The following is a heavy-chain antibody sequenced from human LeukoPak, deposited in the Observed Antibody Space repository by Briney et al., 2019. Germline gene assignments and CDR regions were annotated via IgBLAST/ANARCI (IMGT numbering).Heavy chain of an antibody. CDR1: GGSISSGGYY. V-gene: IGHV4-31*03. J-gene: IGHJ3*02. D-gene: IGHD3-10*01. CDR3: ARRPERITMVRGVIMLDDAFDI. CDR2: IYYSGST. Sequence: PSETLSLTCTVSGGSISSGGYYWSWIRQHPGKGLEWIGYIYYSGSTYYNPSLKSRVTIPVDTSKNQFSLKLSSVTAADTAVYYCARRPERITMVRGVIMLDDAFDIWGQGTMVTVSS.